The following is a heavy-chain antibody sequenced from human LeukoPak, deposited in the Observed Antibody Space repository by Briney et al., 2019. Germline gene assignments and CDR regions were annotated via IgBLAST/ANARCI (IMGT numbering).Heavy chain of an antibody. CDR1: GFTFSSYA. J-gene: IGHJ4*02. D-gene: IGHD6-13*01. CDR3: ARAFSSSWYDY. Sequence: GGSLRLSCAASGFTFSSYAMSWVRQAPGKGLEWVSAISGSGGSTYYADSVKGRFTISRDNSKNTLYLQMSSLRAEDTAVYHCARAFSSSWYDYWGQGTLVTVSS. CDR2: ISGSGGST. V-gene: IGHV3-23*01.